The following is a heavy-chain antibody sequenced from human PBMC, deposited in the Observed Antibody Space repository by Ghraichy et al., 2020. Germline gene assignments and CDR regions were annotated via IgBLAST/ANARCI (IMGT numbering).Heavy chain of an antibody. J-gene: IGHJ4*02. CDR1: GFTFSSYA. D-gene: IGHD4-23*01. Sequence: GGSLRLSCAASGFTFSSYAMHWVRQAPGKGLEWVALISYDGSNKYYADSVKGRFTISRDNSKNTLYLQTNSLRAEDTAVYYCARGPTSGTTVVTGVVYWGQGSLVTVSS. CDR3: ARGPTSGTTVVTGVVY. V-gene: IGHV3-30-3*01. CDR2: ISYDGSNK.